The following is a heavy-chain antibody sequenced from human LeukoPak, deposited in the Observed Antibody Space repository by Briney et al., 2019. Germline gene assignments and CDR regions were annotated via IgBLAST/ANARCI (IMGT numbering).Heavy chain of an antibody. Sequence: SVKVSCKASGGTFSSYAISWVRQAPGQGLEWMGRIIPILGIANYAQKFQGRVTITADKSTSTAYMELSSLRSEDTAVYCCARTAKMAGSWFDPWGQGTLVTVSS. J-gene: IGHJ5*02. CDR1: GGTFSSYA. V-gene: IGHV1-69*04. CDR3: ARTAKMAGSWFDP. D-gene: IGHD6-19*01. CDR2: IIPILGIA.